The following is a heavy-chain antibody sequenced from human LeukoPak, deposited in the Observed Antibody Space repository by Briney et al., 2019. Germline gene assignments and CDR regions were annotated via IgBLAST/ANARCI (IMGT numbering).Heavy chain of an antibody. D-gene: IGHD3-22*01. CDR3: ASPYDSIGYYYSFDI. Sequence: GGSLRLSCAASGFTFSSYAMHWVRQAPGKGLEWVAVISYDGSNKYYADSVKGRFTISRDNSKNTLYLQMNSLRAEDTAVYYCASPYDSIGYYYSFDIWGQGTMVTVSS. CDR1: GFTFSSYA. J-gene: IGHJ3*02. V-gene: IGHV3-30-3*01. CDR2: ISYDGSNK.